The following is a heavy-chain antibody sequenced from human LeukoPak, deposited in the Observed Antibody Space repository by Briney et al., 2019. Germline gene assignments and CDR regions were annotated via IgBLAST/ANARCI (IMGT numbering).Heavy chain of an antibody. J-gene: IGHJ3*02. CDR1: GYTFTGYY. V-gene: IGHV1-2*02. D-gene: IGHD3-10*01. Sequence: ASVKVSCKASGYTFTGYYMHWVRQAPGQGLEWMGWINPNSGGTNYAQKFQGRVTMTRDKSIRTVYMELSRLTSDDTAVYYCARNIWFGESADAFDIWGQGTMVTVSS. CDR2: INPNSGGT. CDR3: ARNIWFGESADAFDI.